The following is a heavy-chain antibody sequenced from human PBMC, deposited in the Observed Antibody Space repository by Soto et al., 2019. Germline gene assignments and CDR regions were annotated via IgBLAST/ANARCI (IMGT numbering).Heavy chain of an antibody. Sequence: QMPLVQSGPEVKKPGTSVKVSCKASGFTFTSSAMQWVRQARGQRLEWIGWIVVGSGNTNYAQKFQERVTITRDMSTSTAYMELSSLRSEDTAVYYCAADLYYGSGSYYAVNWFDPWGQGTLVTVSS. CDR3: AADLYYGSGSYYAVNWFDP. J-gene: IGHJ5*02. CDR2: IVVGSGNT. CDR1: GFTFTSSA. V-gene: IGHV1-58*02. D-gene: IGHD3-10*01.